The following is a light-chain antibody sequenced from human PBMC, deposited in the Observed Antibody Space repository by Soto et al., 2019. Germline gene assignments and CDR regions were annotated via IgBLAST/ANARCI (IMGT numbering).Light chain of an antibody. CDR1: SSDVGGYNY. CDR3: SSYTSSSTLE. V-gene: IGLV2-14*01. CDR2: EVS. J-gene: IGLJ3*02. Sequence: QPASVSGSPGQSITISCTGTSSDVGGYNYVSWYQQHPGKSPKLMIYEVSNRPSGVSNRFSGSKSGNTASLTISGLQAEDEAAYYCSSYTSSSTLEFGGGTKLTVL.